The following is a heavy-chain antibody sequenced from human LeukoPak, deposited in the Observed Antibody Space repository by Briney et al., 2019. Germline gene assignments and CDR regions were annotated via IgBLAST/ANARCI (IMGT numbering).Heavy chain of an antibody. CDR1: GGSFSGYY. D-gene: IGHD6-13*01. CDR2: INHSGST. CDR3: ERGIGAAAGHFDY. V-gene: IGHV4-34*01. J-gene: IGHJ4*02. Sequence: SETLSLTCAVYGGSFSGYYWSWIRQPPGKGLEWIGEINHSGSTNYNPSLKSRVTISVDTSKNQFSLKLSSVTAADTAVYYCERGIGAAAGHFDYWGQGTLVTVSS.